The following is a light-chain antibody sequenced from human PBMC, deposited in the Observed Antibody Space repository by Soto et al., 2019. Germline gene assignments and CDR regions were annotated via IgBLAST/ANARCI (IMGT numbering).Light chain of an antibody. CDR1: QSVSSN. V-gene: IGKV3-15*01. CDR2: GAS. Sequence: EIVMTQSPATLSVSPGERATLSCRASQSVSSNLAWYQQKPGQAPRLLIYGASTRATGIPARFSGSGSWTEFTLTISSLQSEDFAGDYCQQYNNWPPFTFGPGTKVDIK. CDR3: QQYNNWPPFT. J-gene: IGKJ3*01.